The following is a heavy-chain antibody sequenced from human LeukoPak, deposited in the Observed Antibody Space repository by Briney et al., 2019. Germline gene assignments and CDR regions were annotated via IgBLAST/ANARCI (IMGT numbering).Heavy chain of an antibody. Sequence: KPSETLSLTCTVSGGSISSYYWSWIRQPAGKGLEWIGRIHTSGSTNHNPSLKSRVTMSVDTYKNQFSLRLSSVNAADTAVYFCAREGTSGGLNWLDPWGQGTLVTVSS. CDR2: IHTSGST. J-gene: IGHJ5*02. CDR1: GGSISSYY. CDR3: AREGTSGGLNWLDP. D-gene: IGHD3-10*01. V-gene: IGHV4-4*07.